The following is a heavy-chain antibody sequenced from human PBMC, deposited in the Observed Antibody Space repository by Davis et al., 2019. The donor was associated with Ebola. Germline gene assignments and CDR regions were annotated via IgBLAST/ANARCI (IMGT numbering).Heavy chain of an antibody. CDR1: GCSISSGGYY. D-gene: IGHD1-14*01. J-gene: IGHJ6*02. V-gene: IGHV4-31*03. Sequence: MPSETLSLTCTVSGCSISSGGYYWSWIRQHPGKGLEWIGYIYYSGSTYYNPSLKSRVTISVDTSKNQFSLTLSSVTAPDTAVYYCARGRTAYYYYYGMDVWGQGTTVTVSS. CDR2: IYYSGST. CDR3: ARGRTAYYYYYGMDV.